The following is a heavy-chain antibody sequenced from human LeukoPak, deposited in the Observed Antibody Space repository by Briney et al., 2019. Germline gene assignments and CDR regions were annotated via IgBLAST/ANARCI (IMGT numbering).Heavy chain of an antibody. CDR2: IDPNSGGT. CDR1: GYTFTDYY. Sequence: ASAKVSCQASGYTFTDYYMHWVRQAPGQGLEWMGWIDPNSGGTNYAQKFQGRVTLTRDTSISTAYMELSRLSSDDNAVSYCARGGSAHANWGQGTLVTVSS. D-gene: IGHD2-15*01. J-gene: IGHJ4*02. V-gene: IGHV1-2*02. CDR3: ARGGSAHAN.